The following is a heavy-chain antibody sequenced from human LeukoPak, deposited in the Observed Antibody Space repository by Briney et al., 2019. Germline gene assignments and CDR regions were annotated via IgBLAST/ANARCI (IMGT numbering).Heavy chain of an antibody. CDR2: ISDSGGST. D-gene: IGHD3-10*01. J-gene: IGHJ5*02. CDR3: ASSESMVRGVMWTFDP. CDR1: GFTFRTYA. Sequence: PGGSLRLSCAGSGFTFRTYAMIWVRQAPGKGLEWVSAISDSGGSTYYADSVKGRFTISRDNAKNSLYLQMNSLRAEDTAVYYCASSESMVRGVMWTFDPWGQGTLVTVSS. V-gene: IGHV3-23*01.